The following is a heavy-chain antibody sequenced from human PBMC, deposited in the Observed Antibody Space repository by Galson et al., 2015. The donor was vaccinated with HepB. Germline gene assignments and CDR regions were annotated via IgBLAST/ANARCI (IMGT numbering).Heavy chain of an antibody. CDR2: ISDSGTST. CDR3: AKDLYSVNHWGGY. Sequence: SLRLSCAASGISFSTYPMSWVRQAPGKGLEWVSSISDSGTSTWYPDSVRGRFTISRDNFKNTLYLQMNSLRAEDTAVYYCAKDLYSVNHWGGYWGQGILVTVSS. D-gene: IGHD1-14*01. CDR1: GISFSTYP. J-gene: IGHJ4*02. V-gene: IGHV3-23*01.